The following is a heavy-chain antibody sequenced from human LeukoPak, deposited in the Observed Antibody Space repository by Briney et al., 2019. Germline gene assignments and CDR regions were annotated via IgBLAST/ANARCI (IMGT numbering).Heavy chain of an antibody. J-gene: IGHJ3*02. CDR1: GYTFTGYY. CDR2: INPNSGGT. CDR3: ARDWGTGDLGDDAFDI. D-gene: IGHD7-27*01. V-gene: IGHV1-2*02. Sequence: GASVKVSCKASGYTFTGYYMHWVRQAPGQGLEWMGWINPNSGGTNYAQKFQGRVTMTRDTSISTAYMELSRLRSDDTAVYYCARDWGTGDLGDDAFDIWGQGTMVTVSS.